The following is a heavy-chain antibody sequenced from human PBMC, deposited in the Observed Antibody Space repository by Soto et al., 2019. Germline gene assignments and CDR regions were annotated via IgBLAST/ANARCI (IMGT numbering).Heavy chain of an antibody. V-gene: IGHV3-23*01. CDR1: GFTFSSYA. J-gene: IGHJ6*02. D-gene: IGHD6-13*01. CDR2: ISGSGGST. CDR3: AKGEQQLDYYYYGMDV. Sequence: GESLKISCAASGFTFSSYAMSWVRQAPGKGLEWVSAISGSGGSTYYADSVKGRFTISRDNSKNTLYLQMNSLRAEDTAVYYCAKGEQQLDYYYYGMDVWGQGTTVTVSS.